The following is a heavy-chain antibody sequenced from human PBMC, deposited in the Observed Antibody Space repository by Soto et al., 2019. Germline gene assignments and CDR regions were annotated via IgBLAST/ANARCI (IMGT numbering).Heavy chain of an antibody. J-gene: IGHJ4*02. CDR3: ARVEGSGWYFDY. Sequence: QSQTLSLTCAISGDSVSSNSAAWNWIRQSPSRDLEWLGRTYYRSKWYNDYVVSVKSRITINPDTSKNQFSLQLNSVTPEDTAVYYCARVEGSGWYFDYWGQGTLVTVSS. CDR2: TYYRSKWYN. CDR1: GDSVSSNSAA. V-gene: IGHV6-1*01. D-gene: IGHD6-19*01.